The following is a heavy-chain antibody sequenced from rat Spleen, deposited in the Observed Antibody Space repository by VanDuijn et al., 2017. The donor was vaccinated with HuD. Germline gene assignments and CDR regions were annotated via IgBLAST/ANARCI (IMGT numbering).Heavy chain of an antibody. J-gene: IGHJ4*01. CDR2: INYDGSGT. CDR3: ARQDVMDA. CDR1: GFTFSDYY. V-gene: IGHV5-29*01. Sequence: EVQLVESDGGLVQPGRSLKLSCAASGFTFSDYYMAWVRQVPTKGLEWVATINYDGSGTYYRDSVKGRFTVSRDNAKSTLYLQMDSLRSEDTATYYCARQDVMDAWGQGASVTVSS.